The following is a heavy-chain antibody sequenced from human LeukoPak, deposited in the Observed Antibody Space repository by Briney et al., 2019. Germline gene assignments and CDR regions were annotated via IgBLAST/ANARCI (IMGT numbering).Heavy chain of an antibody. V-gene: IGHV1-69*04. CDR2: IIPILGIA. CDR1: GGTFSSYT. D-gene: IGHD2-2*01. Sequence: SVKVSCKASGGTFSSYTISRVRQAPGQGLEWMGRIIPILGIANYAQKFQGRVTITADKSTSTAYMELSSLRSEDTAVYYCARDDIVVVPAAMVYWGQGTLVTVSS. J-gene: IGHJ4*02. CDR3: ARDDIVVVPAAMVY.